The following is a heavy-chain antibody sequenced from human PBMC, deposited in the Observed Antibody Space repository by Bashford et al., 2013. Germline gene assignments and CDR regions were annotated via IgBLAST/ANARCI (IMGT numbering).Heavy chain of an antibody. CDR1: GYKFTDYY. Sequence: ASVKVSCKASGYKFTDYYIHWVRQAPGQGLEWMGWINPDTGDRKYAQNFQGRVTMTRDTSITTVYMELSSLRSDDTAVYFCARDGPVVGVWNAFDVWGQGTVVTVSS. D-gene: IGHD1-26*01. CDR2: INPDTGDR. V-gene: IGHV1-2*02. CDR3: ARDGPVVGVWNAFDV. J-gene: IGHJ3*01.